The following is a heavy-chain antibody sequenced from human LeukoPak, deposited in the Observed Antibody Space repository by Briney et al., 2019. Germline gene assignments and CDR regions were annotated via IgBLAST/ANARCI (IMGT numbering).Heavy chain of an antibody. CDR1: GFTFSSYA. J-gene: IGHJ4*02. D-gene: IGHD6-19*01. Sequence: GRSLRLSCAASGFTFSSYAMHWVRQAPGKGLEWVAVISYDGSNKYYADSVKGRFTISRDNSKNTLYLQMNSLRAEDTAVYYCARVSSGWYYDYWGQGTLDTVSS. V-gene: IGHV3-30-3*01. CDR3: ARVSSGWYYDY. CDR2: ISYDGSNK.